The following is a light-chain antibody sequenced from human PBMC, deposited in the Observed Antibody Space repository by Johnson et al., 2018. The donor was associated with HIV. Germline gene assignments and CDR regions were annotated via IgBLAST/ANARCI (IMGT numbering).Light chain of an antibody. J-gene: IGLJ1*01. V-gene: IGLV1-51*02. CDR3: GTWDTSLSASYV. Sequence: FVLTQPPSLSAAPGQRVTISCSGSSSNIGNNYVSWYQQLPGTAPRLLVYENHRRPSGIPDRFSGSKSGTSATLDITGLQTGDAADYYCGTWDTSLSASYVFGTGTKVTVL. CDR2: ENH. CDR1: SSNIGNNY.